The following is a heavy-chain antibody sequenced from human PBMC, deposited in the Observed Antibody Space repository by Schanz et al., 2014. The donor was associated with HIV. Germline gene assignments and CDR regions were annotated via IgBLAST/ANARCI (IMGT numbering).Heavy chain of an antibody. CDR3: ARPDYDCWVDV. CDR2: ISGSGVVATGETI. Sequence: VQLLESGGGLAKPGGSLRLSCAASGFTFSDHYMSWVRQAPGKGLEWISYISGSGVVATGETIYYADSVKGRFTISRDNAKNSLSLQMNSLRAEDTAVYYCARPDYDCWVDVWGQGTTVTVSS. J-gene: IGHJ6*02. V-gene: IGHV3-11*01. CDR1: GFTFSDHY. D-gene: IGHD3-3*01.